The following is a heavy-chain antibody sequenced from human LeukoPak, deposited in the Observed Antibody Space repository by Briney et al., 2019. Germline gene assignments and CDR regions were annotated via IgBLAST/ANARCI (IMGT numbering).Heavy chain of an antibody. V-gene: IGHV3-9*01. CDR2: ISWNSGSI. CDR3: AKRAVGGWFDP. D-gene: IGHD1-26*01. J-gene: IGHJ5*02. CDR1: GFTFDDYA. Sequence: PGGSLRLSCAASGFTFDDYAMHWVRQAPGKGLEWVSGISWNSGSIGYADSVKGRFTISRDNAKNSLYLQMNSLRAEDTALYYCAKRAVGGWFDPWGQGTLVTVSS.